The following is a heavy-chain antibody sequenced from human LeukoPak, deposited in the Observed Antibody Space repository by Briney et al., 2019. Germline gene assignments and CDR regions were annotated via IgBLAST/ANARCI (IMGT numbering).Heavy chain of an antibody. CDR1: GFTFSSYS. CDR3: TRDRYYYDSSGYYWNYNYYYMDV. V-gene: IGHV3-21*03. J-gene: IGHJ6*03. D-gene: IGHD3-22*01. CDR2: ISSSSSYI. Sequence: GGSLRLSCAASGFTFSSYSMNWVRQAPGKGLEWVSSISSSSSYIYYADSVKGRFTISRDNAKNSLYLQMNSLKTEDTAVYYCTRDRYYYDSSGYYWNYNYYYMDVWGKGTTVTISS.